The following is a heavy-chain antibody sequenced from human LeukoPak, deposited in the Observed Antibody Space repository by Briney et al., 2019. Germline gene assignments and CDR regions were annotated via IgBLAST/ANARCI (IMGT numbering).Heavy chain of an antibody. J-gene: IGHJ4*02. Sequence: PGGSLRLSCEASGFPFSSYAMGWVRQAPGKGLEWVSAISGSGGATYYADSLKGRFTISRDNSKNTLYLQMNSLRAEDTAVYYCARGYSYGLDYWGQGTLVTVSS. CDR2: ISGSGGAT. CDR3: ARGYSYGLDY. D-gene: IGHD5-18*01. V-gene: IGHV3-23*01. CDR1: GFPFSSYA.